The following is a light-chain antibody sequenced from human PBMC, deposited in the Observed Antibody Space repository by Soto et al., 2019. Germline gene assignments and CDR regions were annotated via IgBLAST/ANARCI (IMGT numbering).Light chain of an antibody. CDR1: SSDVGGYNY. V-gene: IGLV2-8*01. CDR3: SSYADSNNFV. CDR2: EVT. Sequence: QSVLTQPPSASGSPGQSVTISCTGTSSDVGGYNYVSWYQQHPGKAHKLMIYEVTKRPSGVPDRFSGSKSGNTASLTVSGLQAEDEADYYCSSYADSNNFVFGTGTKLTVL. J-gene: IGLJ1*01.